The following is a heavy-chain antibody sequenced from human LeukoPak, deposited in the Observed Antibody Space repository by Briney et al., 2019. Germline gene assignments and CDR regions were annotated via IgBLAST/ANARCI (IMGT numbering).Heavy chain of an antibody. CDR3: ARVRDGYNDAYDI. J-gene: IGHJ3*02. Sequence: GASVKVSCKASGYTFTSYGISWVRQAPGQGLEWMGLISAYNGNTNYAQKLQGRVTMTTDTSTSTVYMELSSLRSEATAVYYCARVRDGYNDAYDIWGQGTMVT. CDR1: GYTFTSYG. D-gene: IGHD5-24*01. CDR2: ISAYNGNT. V-gene: IGHV1-18*01.